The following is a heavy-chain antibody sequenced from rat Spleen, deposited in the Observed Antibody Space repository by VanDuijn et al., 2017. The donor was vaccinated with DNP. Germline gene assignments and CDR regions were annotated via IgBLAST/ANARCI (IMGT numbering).Heavy chain of an antibody. CDR1: GFSFSDYY. CDR3: TTTGFPGYHYYWYFDF. D-gene: IGHD1-4*01. Sequence: EVQLVESGGGSVQPGRSLKLSCAASGFSFSDYYMAWVRQAPTKGLEWVASISPSGANIYYRDSVKGRFTISRDNAKNTLYLQMDSLRSEDTATYYCTTTGFPGYHYYWYFDFWGPGTMVTVSS. J-gene: IGHJ1*01. V-gene: IGHV5-27*01. CDR2: ISPSGANI.